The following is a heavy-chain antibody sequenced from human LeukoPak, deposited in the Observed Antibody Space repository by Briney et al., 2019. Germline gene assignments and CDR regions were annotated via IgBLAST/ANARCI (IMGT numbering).Heavy chain of an antibody. D-gene: IGHD6-13*01. CDR1: GYTFTSYA. Sequence: ASVKVSCKAFGYTFTSYAMHWVRQAPGQRLEWMGWINAGNGNTKYSQKFQGRVTITRDTSASTAYMELSSLRSEDTAVYYCAREYSSSWYEPYFDYWGQGTLVTVSS. CDR2: INAGNGNT. CDR3: AREYSSSWYEPYFDY. V-gene: IGHV1-3*01. J-gene: IGHJ4*02.